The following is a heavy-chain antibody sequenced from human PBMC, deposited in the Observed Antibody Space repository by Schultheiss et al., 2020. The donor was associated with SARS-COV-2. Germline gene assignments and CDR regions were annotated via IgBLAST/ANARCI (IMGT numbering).Heavy chain of an antibody. CDR2: INHSGST. D-gene: IGHD2-8*01. J-gene: IGHJ3*02. Sequence: SQTLSLTFTVSGGSISSYYWSWIRQPPGKGLEWIGEINHSGSTNYNPSLKSRVTISVDTSKNQFSLKLSSVTAADTAVYYCARRAYGEAFDIWGQGTMVTVSS. CDR1: GGSISSYY. V-gene: IGHV4-34*01. CDR3: ARRAYGEAFDI.